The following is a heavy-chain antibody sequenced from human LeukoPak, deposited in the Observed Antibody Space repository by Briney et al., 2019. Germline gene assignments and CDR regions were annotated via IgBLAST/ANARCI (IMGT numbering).Heavy chain of an antibody. J-gene: IGHJ2*01. V-gene: IGHV3-21*01. CDR3: AREGYSSSSPWYFDL. Sequence: GRSLRLSCAASGFTFSSYSMNWVRQAPGKGLEWVSSISSSSSYIYYADSVKGRFTISRDNAKNSLYLQMNSLRAEDTAVYYCAREGYSSSSPWYFDLWGRGTLVTVSS. D-gene: IGHD6-6*01. CDR1: GFTFSSYS. CDR2: ISSSSSYI.